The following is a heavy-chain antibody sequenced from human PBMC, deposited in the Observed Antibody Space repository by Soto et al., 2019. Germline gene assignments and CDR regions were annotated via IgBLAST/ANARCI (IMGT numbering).Heavy chain of an antibody. V-gene: IGHV4-38-2*02. CDR3: AREKVGTTFFDN. CDR2: IYPSVSS. D-gene: IGHD1-1*01. J-gene: IGHJ4*02. Sequence: SETLSLTCNVSGFAISRGYYWSWVRQPPGRGLEWIGSIYPSVSSYHNPSLESRLTLSIDTSKNQFTLKLASVTAADTALYYCAREKVGTTFFDNWGQGTQVTVSS. CDR1: GFAISRGYY.